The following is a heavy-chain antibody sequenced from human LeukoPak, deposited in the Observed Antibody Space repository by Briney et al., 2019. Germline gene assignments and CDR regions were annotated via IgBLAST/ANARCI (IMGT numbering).Heavy chain of an antibody. CDR3: ARVRGSYHSDY. Sequence: GGSLRLSCAASGFTFSSYWMNWARQAPGKGLEWVASINHNGNVNYYVDSVKGRFTISRDNAKNSLYLQMNSLRGEDTAVYYCARVRGSYHSDYWGQGTLVTVSS. V-gene: IGHV3-7*01. CDR2: INHNGNVN. J-gene: IGHJ4*02. CDR1: GFTFSSYW. D-gene: IGHD1-26*01.